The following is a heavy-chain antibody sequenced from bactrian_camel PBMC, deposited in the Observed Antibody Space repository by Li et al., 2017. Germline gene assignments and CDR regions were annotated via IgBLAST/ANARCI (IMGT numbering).Heavy chain of an antibody. V-gene: IGHV3S53*01. CDR1: GNFNRMNC. D-gene: IGHD1*01. Sequence: HVQLVESGGGLVQAGGSLNLSCAATGNFNRMNCMGWFRQIPGKEREGVAGIESDGSTSYADSVKGRFTVSKDNAKNSVDLQMNSLKPDDTAVYYCAATGQMLSVAGYRTQGTQVTVS. J-gene: IGHJ4*01. CDR2: IESDGST.